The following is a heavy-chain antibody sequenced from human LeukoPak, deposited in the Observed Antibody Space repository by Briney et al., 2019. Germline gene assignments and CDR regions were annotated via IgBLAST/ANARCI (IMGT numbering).Heavy chain of an antibody. CDR3: SASQVRGGFDI. CDR1: GFTSNSAW. V-gene: IGHV3-15*01. J-gene: IGHJ3*02. D-gene: IGHD3-10*01. Sequence: GGSLRLSCAASGFTSNSAWKTWVRQAPGKGLGRVGLMKGQADGGASEYEAADKGRFTISRDDSRKTLILHMNSLQTDVTAVYFCSASQVRGGFDIWGQGTMVSVSS. CDR2: MKGQADGGAS.